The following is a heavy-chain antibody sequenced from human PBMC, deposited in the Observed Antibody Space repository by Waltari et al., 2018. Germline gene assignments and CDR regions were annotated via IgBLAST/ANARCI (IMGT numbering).Heavy chain of an antibody. CDR3: TRDWDYASGWSGYFDY. Sequence: QVQLVQSGTEMKNPGASVKVSCKASGYTFVNYGTSWMRQAPGQGLEWMGWISAYNGNTIYAQKLQGRVTMTTDPFTSTAYMELRSLRSDDSAIYYCTRDWDYASGWSGYFDYWGQGTLVTVSS. CDR2: ISAYNGNT. CDR1: GYTFVNYG. D-gene: IGHD6-19*01. J-gene: IGHJ4*02. V-gene: IGHV1-18*01.